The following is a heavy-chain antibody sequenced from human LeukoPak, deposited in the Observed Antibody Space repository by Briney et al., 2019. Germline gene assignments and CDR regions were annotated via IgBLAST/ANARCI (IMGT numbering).Heavy chain of an antibody. D-gene: IGHD6-19*01. J-gene: IGHJ4*02. CDR3: ARAHVAGSDRDWEC. CDR1: TFTFSSYS. V-gene: IGHV3-74*03. Sequence: PGGSLTLSCAASTFTFSSYSMHWDRQAQGKGLVGVSCVNSDGSEITYADSVKVPFTIYRDNAKNTLYLQINSLSAEDTSLYSCARAHVAGSDRDWECWGQGALATVSS. CDR2: VNSDGSEI.